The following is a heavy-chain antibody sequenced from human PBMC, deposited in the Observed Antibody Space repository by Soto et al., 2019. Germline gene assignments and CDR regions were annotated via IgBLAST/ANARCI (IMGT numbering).Heavy chain of an antibody. J-gene: IGHJ6*03. CDR1: GGSISSGGYY. Sequence: SETLSLTCTVSGGSISSGGYYWSWIRQHPGKGLEWIGYIYYSGSTYYNPSLKSRVTISVDTSKNQFSLKLSSVTAADTAVYYCVAGGYCSSTSCSPYYYYYYMDVWGKGTTVTVSS. V-gene: IGHV4-31*03. CDR2: IYYSGST. CDR3: VAGGYCSSTSCSPYYYYYYMDV. D-gene: IGHD2-2*03.